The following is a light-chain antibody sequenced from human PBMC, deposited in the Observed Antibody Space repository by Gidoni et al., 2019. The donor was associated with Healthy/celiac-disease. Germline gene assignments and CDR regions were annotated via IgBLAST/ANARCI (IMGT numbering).Light chain of an antibody. V-gene: IGKV3-15*01. J-gene: IGKJ1*01. CDR3: QQYNNWPPA. CDR2: GAS. Sequence: RVMKQAPASLAVSPGERAALSCRASQSVSSNLAWYQQKPGQAPRLPIYGASTRAPGLPARSSGTRSGTEFTLTISSLQSEDFAVYYCQQYNNWPPAFGQGTKVEIK. CDR1: QSVSSN.